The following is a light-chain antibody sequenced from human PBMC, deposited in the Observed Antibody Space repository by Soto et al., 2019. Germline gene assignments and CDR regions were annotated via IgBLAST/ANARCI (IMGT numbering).Light chain of an antibody. CDR3: QSYDSSLSGYV. J-gene: IGLJ1*01. CDR2: GNS. CDR1: SSNIGAGYD. Sequence: QSVLTQPPSVSGPPGQRVTISCTGSSSNIGAGYDVHWYQQLPGTAPKLLIYGNSNRPSGVPDRFSGSKSGTSASLAITGLQAEDEADYNCQSYDSSLSGYVFGTGTKLTVL. V-gene: IGLV1-40*01.